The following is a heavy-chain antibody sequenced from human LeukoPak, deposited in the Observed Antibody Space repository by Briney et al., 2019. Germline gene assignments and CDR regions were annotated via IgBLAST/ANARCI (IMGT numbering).Heavy chain of an antibody. D-gene: IGHD1-26*01. J-gene: IGHJ3*02. CDR1: GYTFTGYY. Sequence: ASVKVSCKASGYTFTGYYMHWVRQAPGQGLEWMGRINPNSGGTNYAQKFQGRVTMTRDTSISTAYMELSRLRSDDTAVYYCAGARAIGSYHRGYACDIWGRGTMVTVSS. V-gene: IGHV1-2*06. CDR2: INPNSGGT. CDR3: AGARAIGSYHRGYACDI.